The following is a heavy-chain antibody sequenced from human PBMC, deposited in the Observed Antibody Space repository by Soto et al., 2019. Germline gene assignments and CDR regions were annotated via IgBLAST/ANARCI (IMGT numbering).Heavy chain of an antibody. J-gene: IGHJ4*02. CDR1: GGSFSGYY. CDR2: INHSGST. Sequence: SETLSLTCAVYGGSFSGYYWSWIRQPPGKGLEWIGEINHSGSTNYNPSLKSRVTISVDTSKNQFSLKLSSVTAADTAVYYCARIRRVSSGYIDYWGQGTLVTVSS. CDR3: ARIRRVSSGYIDY. V-gene: IGHV4-34*01. D-gene: IGHD3-22*01.